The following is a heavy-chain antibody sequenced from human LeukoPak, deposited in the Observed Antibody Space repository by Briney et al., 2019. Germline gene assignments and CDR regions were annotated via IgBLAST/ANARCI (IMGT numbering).Heavy chain of an antibody. J-gene: IGHJ4*02. CDR2: MNPNSGNT. D-gene: IGHD3-22*01. V-gene: IGHV1-8*03. CDR1: GYTFTSYD. Sequence: ASVKVSCKASGYTFTSYDINWVRQATGQGLEWMGWMNPNSGNTGYAQKFQGRVTITRNTSISTAYMELSSLRSEDAAVYYCARVSGSDSSGYYCVDDRSNEYFDYWGQGTLVTVSS. CDR3: ARVSGSDSSGYYCVDDRSNEYFDY.